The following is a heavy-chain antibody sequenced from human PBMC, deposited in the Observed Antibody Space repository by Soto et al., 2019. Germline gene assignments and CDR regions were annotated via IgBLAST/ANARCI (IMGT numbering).Heavy chain of an antibody. CDR3: TRDASRDSSARGWFDP. V-gene: IGHV3-66*01. CDR2: IYSGGRT. D-gene: IGHD6-13*01. CDR1: GFIVSDNF. Sequence: GGSLRLSCAASGFIVSDNFMSWVRQAPGKGLEQVSVIYSGGRTFYADSVKGRFTISRDRSKNSLHLQMNSLRAEDTAVYYCTRDASRDSSARGWFDPWGPGTLVTVSS. J-gene: IGHJ5*02.